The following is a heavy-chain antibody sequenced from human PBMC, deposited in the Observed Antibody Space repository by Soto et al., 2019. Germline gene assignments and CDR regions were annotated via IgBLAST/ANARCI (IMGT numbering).Heavy chain of an antibody. J-gene: IGHJ5*02. V-gene: IGHV4-4*02. Sequence: QVQLQESGPRLVKPSGTLSLTCAVYGGSLSSCNWWSWVRQPPGKGLEWIGEIYRYGSTSYNPSLKSRVTIAVDKDKNQISLKMTSLTAADTAVYFCSGGGRPGQIDWFDPWGQGILVTVSS. CDR3: SGGGRPGQIDWFDP. CDR1: GGSLSSCNW. D-gene: IGHD2-21*01. CDR2: IYRYGST.